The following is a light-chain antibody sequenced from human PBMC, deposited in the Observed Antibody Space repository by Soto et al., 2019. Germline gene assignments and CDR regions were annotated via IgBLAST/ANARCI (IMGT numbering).Light chain of an antibody. CDR3: QQYNNYSNI. V-gene: IGKV1-5*01. Sequence: DIQMTQSPSTLSASVGDRVTITCRASQSINNWLAWYQQKPGKAPNLLIDAATTLQSGVPSRFSGSGSGTEFTLTISSLQPDDFATYYCQQYNNYSNIFGQGTKVDIK. CDR1: QSINNW. CDR2: AAT. J-gene: IGKJ1*01.